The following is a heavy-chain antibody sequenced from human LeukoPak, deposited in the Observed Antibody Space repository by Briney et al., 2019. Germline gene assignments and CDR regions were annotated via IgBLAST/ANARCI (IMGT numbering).Heavy chain of an antibody. J-gene: IGHJ2*01. CDR2: INHSGGT. CDR3: ARSNLYWYFDL. D-gene: IGHD4-11*01. Sequence: SETLSLTCAVYGGSSNGYYWSWIRQPPGKGLEWIAEINHSGGTNYNASLRSRVTVYVDTSKNQFSLKLSSVTAADTAVYYCARSNLYWYFDLWGRGTLVTVSS. V-gene: IGHV4-34*01. CDR1: GGSSNGYY.